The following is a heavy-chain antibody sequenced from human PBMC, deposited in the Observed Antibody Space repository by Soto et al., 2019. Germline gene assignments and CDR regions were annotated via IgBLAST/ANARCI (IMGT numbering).Heavy chain of an antibody. V-gene: IGHV3-23*01. J-gene: IGHJ4*02. CDR3: AKDLAGLRFLESHYFDY. Sequence: GGSLRLSCAASGFTFSSYAMSWVRQAPGKGLEWVSAISGSGGSTYYADSVKGRFTISRDNSKNTLYLQMNSLRAEDTAVYYCAKDLAGLRFLESHYFDYWGQGTLDTVSS. CDR1: GFTFSSYA. D-gene: IGHD3-3*01. CDR2: ISGSGGST.